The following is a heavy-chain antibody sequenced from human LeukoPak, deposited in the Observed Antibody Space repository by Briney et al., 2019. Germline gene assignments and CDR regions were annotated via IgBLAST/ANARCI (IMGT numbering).Heavy chain of an antibody. V-gene: IGHV4-34*01. J-gene: IGHJ5*02. Sequence: SETLSLTCAVNGGSFRGFYCTWIRQPPGKGLEWIGEVNHSGGTQYNPSLKSRVTLSVDSSNNHFSLKLTSVTAADTAVYYCARGRSHNWFDPWGQGTLVTVSS. CDR3: ARGRSHNWFDP. CDR2: VNHSGGT. CDR1: GGSFRGFY.